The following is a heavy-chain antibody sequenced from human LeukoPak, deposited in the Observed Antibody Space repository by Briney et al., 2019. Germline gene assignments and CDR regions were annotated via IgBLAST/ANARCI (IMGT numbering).Heavy chain of an antibody. CDR1: GYTFTSYG. J-gene: IGHJ4*02. D-gene: IGHD3-22*01. CDR2: ISAYNGNT. V-gene: IGHV1-18*01. Sequence: ASVKVSCKASGYTFTSYGISWVRQAPGQGLEWMGWISAYNGNTNYAQKLQGRVTMTTDTSTSTAYMGLRSLRSDDTAVYYCARVSYYYDSSGLWYFDYWGQGTLVTVSS. CDR3: ARVSYYYDSSGLWYFDY.